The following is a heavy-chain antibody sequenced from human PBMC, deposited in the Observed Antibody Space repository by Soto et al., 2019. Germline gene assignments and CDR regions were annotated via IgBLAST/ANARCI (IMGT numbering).Heavy chain of an antibody. V-gene: IGHV1-69*13. CDR3: ARVNVLVPAAIHYYYGMDV. J-gene: IGHJ6*02. Sequence: SVKVSCKASGGTFSSYAISWVRQAPGQGLEWMGGIIPIFGTANYAQKFQGRVTITADESTSTAYMELSSLRSEDTAVYYCARVNVLVPAAIHYYYGMDVWGQGTTVTVS. CDR1: GGTFSSYA. D-gene: IGHD2-2*01. CDR2: IIPIFGTA.